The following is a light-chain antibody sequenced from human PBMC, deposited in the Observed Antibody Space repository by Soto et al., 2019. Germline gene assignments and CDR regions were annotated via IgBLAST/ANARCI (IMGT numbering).Light chain of an antibody. CDR3: ISYKTSSTYV. V-gene: IGLV2-14*01. Sequence: QSALTQPASVSGSPGQSITISCTGTSSDVGAYNYVSWFQQHPGKAPKFMIYEVSNRPSGVSNRFSGSKSGNTASLTISGLQAEDEADYYCISYKTSSTYVFGTGTKVTVL. CDR1: SSDVGAYNY. J-gene: IGLJ1*01. CDR2: EVS.